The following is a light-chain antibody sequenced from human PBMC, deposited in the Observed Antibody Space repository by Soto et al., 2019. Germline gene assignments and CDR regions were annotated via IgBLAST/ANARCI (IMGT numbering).Light chain of an antibody. CDR3: QQHNNWIN. CDR1: QSVSSY. V-gene: IGKV3-11*01. J-gene: IGKJ5*01. Sequence: EVVLPPSHATLSVSPGERAHLSCRARQSVSSYLAWYQQKRGQAPRLLIYDASNRATVVQARFSGSGSGTDFTLTISSLEPEDFAVYYRQQHNNWINCGQGTQREIK. CDR2: DAS.